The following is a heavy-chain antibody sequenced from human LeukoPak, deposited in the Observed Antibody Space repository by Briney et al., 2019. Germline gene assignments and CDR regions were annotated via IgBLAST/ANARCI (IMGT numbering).Heavy chain of an antibody. CDR2: ISGSGGST. J-gene: IGHJ4*02. D-gene: IGHD3-16*01. CDR3: AKGRDYDYFFDY. Sequence: GGSLRLSCAASGFTFSSYAMSWVRQAPGKGLEWVSAISGSGGSTYYADSAKGRFTISRDNSKNTLYLQMNSLRAEDTAVYYCAKGRDYDYFFDYWGQGTLVTVSS. V-gene: IGHV3-23*01. CDR1: GFTFSSYA.